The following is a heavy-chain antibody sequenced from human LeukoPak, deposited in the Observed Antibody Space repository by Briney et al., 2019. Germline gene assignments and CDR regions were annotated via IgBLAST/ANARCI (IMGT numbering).Heavy chain of an antibody. CDR1: GFTVSSNY. J-gene: IGHJ4*02. V-gene: IGHV3-53*01. D-gene: IGHD3-22*01. CDR3: ANDYYDSSGYYYGPGGY. Sequence: GGSLRLSCAASGFTVSSNYMSWVRQAPGKGLEWVSVIYSGGSTYYADSVKGRFTISRDNSKNTLYLQMNSLRAEDTAVYYCANDYYDSSGYYYGPGGYWGQGTLVTVSS. CDR2: IYSGGST.